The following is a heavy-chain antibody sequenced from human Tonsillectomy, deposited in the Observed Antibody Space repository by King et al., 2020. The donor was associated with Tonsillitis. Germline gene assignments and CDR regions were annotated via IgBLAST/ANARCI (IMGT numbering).Heavy chain of an antibody. CDR2: IIEYTGNT. J-gene: IGHJ6*03. CDR3: ARGNLQLYYMDV. V-gene: IGHV1-18*01. CDR1: GYTFTSYG. Sequence: QLVQSGAEVKKPGASVKVSCKASGYTFTSYGISLVRQAPGQWLEWMGWIIEYTGNTNYSQKLQGRVTMTTDTSTSTAYMELRSLRSDDTAVYYCARGNLQLYYMDVWGKGTTVTVSS. D-gene: IGHD5-18*01.